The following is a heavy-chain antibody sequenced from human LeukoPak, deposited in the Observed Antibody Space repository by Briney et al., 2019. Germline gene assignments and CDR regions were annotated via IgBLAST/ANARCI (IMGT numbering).Heavy chain of an antibody. V-gene: IGHV4-34*01. D-gene: IGHD2-2*01. CDR3: ARGPRDVRYCSSTSCFNWFDP. CDR2: INHSGST. J-gene: IGHJ5*02. Sequence: SETLSLTCAVYGGSFSGYYWSWIRQPPGKGLEWIGEINHSGSTNYNPSLKSRVTISVDTSKNQFSLKLSSVTAEDTAVYYCARGPRDVRYCSSTSCFNWFDPWGQGTLVTVSS. CDR1: GGSFSGYY.